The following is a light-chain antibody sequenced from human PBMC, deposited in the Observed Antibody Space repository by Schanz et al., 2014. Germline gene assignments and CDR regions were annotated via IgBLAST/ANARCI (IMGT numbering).Light chain of an antibody. J-gene: IGKJ1*01. CDR2: GAS. Sequence: EVVMTQSPATLSVSPGERATLSCRASQSVGSNLAWYQQKPGQAPRLLIYGASTRATGIPARFSGSGSGTEFTLTISSLQSEDFAVYYCQQCGSSRWTFGQGIKVEIK. CDR1: QSVGSN. V-gene: IGKV3-15*01. CDR3: QQCGSSRWT.